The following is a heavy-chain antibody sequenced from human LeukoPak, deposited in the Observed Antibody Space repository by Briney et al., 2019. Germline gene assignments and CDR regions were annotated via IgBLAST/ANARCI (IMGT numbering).Heavy chain of an antibody. Sequence: PSETLSLTCTVSSGSISSSSYYWGWIRQPPGKGLEWIGSIYYSGSTYYNSSLKSRVTISVDTSKNQFSLKLSSVTAADSAVYYCARHLGYSVDPWGQGTLVTVSS. J-gene: IGHJ5*02. CDR1: SGSISSSSYY. CDR3: ARHLGYSVDP. D-gene: IGHD3-16*01. V-gene: IGHV4-39*01. CDR2: IYYSGST.